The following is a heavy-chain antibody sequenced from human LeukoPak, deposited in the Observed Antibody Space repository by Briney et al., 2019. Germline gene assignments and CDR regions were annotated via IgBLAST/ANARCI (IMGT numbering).Heavy chain of an antibody. V-gene: IGHV4-61*01. CDR3: ARDQYSGRFDY. D-gene: IGHD1-26*01. J-gene: IGHJ4*02. CDR1: GGSISSGSYY. CDR2: VYYSGTP. Sequence: SQTLSLTCTVSGGSISSGSYYWSWIRQPPGKGLECVGYVYYSGTPDYNPSLKSRVTISIDTSKNQFSLKLSSVSAADTAVYYCARDQYSGRFDYWGQGTLVTVSS.